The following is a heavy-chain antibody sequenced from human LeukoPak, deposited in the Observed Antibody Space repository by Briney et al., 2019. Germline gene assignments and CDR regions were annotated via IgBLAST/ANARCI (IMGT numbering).Heavy chain of an antibody. CDR2: IKEDGSEK. J-gene: IGHJ6*02. CDR1: GFSFSSYW. D-gene: IGHD2-2*01. V-gene: IGHV3-7*01. Sequence: GGSLRLSCAASGFSFSSYWMSWVRQAPGKGLEWVANIKEDGSEKYYVDSEKGRFTISRDNAKKSLYLQMNSLRAEDTAVYYCAREASNQLLRYYYYYYGMDVWGQGTTVTVSS. CDR3: AREASNQLLRYYYYYYGMDV.